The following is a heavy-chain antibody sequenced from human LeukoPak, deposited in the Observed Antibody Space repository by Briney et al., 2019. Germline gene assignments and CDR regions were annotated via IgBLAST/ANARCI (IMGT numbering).Heavy chain of an antibody. CDR2: IIPIFGTA. CDR1: GGTFSSYA. J-gene: IGHJ5*02. V-gene: IGHV1-69*05. D-gene: IGHD3-10*01. CDR3: ARGRSGSPPYFGFDP. Sequence: ASVKVSCKASGGTFSSYAISWVRQAPGQGLEWMGGIIPIFGTANYAQKFQGRVTITTDESTSTAYMELSSLRSEDTAVYYCARGRSGSPPYFGFDPWGQGTLVTVSS.